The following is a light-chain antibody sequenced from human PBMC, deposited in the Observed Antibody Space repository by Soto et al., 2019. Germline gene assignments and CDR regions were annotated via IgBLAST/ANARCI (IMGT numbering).Light chain of an antibody. CDR1: QGISSY. J-gene: IGKJ4*01. Sequence: IRMTQSPSSFSASTGDRVTITCRASQGISSYLAWYQQKPGKAPKLLIYAASTMQSGVPSRFSGSGSGTDFTLTISCLQSEDFATYYCQQYYSYPLTFGGGTKVEIK. V-gene: IGKV1-8*01. CDR2: AAS. CDR3: QQYYSYPLT.